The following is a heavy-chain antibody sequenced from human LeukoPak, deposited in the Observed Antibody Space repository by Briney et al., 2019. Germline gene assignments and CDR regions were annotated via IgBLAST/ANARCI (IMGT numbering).Heavy chain of an antibody. J-gene: IGHJ2*01. D-gene: IGHD3-3*01. Sequence: SETLSLTCTVSGGSISSYYWSWIRQPPGKGLEWIGYIYYSGSTNYNPSLKSRVTISVDTSKNQFSLKLSSVTAADTAVYYCARSVEYYDFWSGYTRGWYFDLWGRGTLVTVSS. CDR1: GGSISSYY. V-gene: IGHV4-59*01. CDR2: IYYSGST. CDR3: ARSVEYYDFWSGYTRGWYFDL.